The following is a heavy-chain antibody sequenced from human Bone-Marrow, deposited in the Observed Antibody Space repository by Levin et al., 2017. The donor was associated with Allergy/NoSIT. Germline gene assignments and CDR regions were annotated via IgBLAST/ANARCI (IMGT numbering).Heavy chain of an antibody. D-gene: IGHD1/OR15-1a*01. CDR1: AQSIGAYS. J-gene: IGHJ4*02. Sequence: KPSETLSLTCSVSAQSIGAYSWAWIRQTSERGLQWLGRVYVSGTTNYNPSLKHRISMSFDTSRTRFSLSLTSLTAADTAVYFCARNNGRGFFDFWGLGTLVTVSS. V-gene: IGHV4-4*07. CDR2: VYVSGTT. CDR3: ARNNGRGFFDF.